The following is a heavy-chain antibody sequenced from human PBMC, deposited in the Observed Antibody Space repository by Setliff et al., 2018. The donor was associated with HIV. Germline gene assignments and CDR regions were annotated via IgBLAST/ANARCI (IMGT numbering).Heavy chain of an antibody. V-gene: IGHV7-4-1*02. D-gene: IGHD3-9*01. CDR2: INTNTGNP. CDR3: ARGDLVYDILTGDHHYYSYYMDV. J-gene: IGHJ6*03. Sequence: ASVKVSCKASGYTFTSYAMNWVRQAPGQGLEWMGWINTNTGNPTYAQGFTGRFVFSLDTSVSTAYLQISSLKAEDTAVYYCARGDLVYDILTGDHHYYSYYMDVWGKGPTVTVPS. CDR1: GYTFTSYA.